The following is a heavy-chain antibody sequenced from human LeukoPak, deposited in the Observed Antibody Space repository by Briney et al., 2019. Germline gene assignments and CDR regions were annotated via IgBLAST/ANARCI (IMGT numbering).Heavy chain of an antibody. V-gene: IGHV1-69*13. Sequence: SVKVSYKASGGTFSSYAISWVRQAPGQGLEWMEGIIPIFGTANYAQKFQGRVTITADESTSTAYMELSSLRSEDTAVYYCAILGYCSSTSCLDYWGQGTLVTVSS. CDR1: GGTFSSYA. CDR2: IIPIFGTA. J-gene: IGHJ4*02. CDR3: AILGYCSSTSCLDY. D-gene: IGHD2-2*01.